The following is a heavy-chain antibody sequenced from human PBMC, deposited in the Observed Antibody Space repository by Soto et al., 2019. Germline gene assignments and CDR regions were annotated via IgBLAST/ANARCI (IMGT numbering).Heavy chain of an antibody. CDR3: ATKRLVDYYDSSGFFDY. D-gene: IGHD3-22*01. V-gene: IGHV3-23*01. Sequence: GGSLRLSCAASGFTFSSYAMSWVRQAPGKGLEWVSAISGSGGSTYYADSVKGRFTISRDNSKNTLYLQMNSLRAEDTAVYYCATKRLVDYYDSSGFFDYWGQGTLVTVSS. J-gene: IGHJ4*02. CDR2: ISGSGGST. CDR1: GFTFSSYA.